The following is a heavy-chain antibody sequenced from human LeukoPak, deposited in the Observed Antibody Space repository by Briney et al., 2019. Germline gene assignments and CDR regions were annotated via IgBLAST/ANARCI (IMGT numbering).Heavy chain of an antibody. Sequence: GRSLRLSCAASGFTFSSYGMHWVRQAPGKGLEWVAVIWYDGSNKYYADSVKGRFTISRDNSKNTLYLQMNSLRAEDTAVYYCARGAFYSSGWYVGDYWGQGTLVTVSS. CDR1: GFTFSSYG. D-gene: IGHD6-19*01. CDR2: IWYDGSNK. J-gene: IGHJ4*02. CDR3: ARGAFYSSGWYVGDY. V-gene: IGHV3-33*01.